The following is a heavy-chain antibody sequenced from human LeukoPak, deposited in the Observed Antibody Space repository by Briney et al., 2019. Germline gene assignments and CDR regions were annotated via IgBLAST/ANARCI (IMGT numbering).Heavy chain of an antibody. CDR3: ARDLVTVTKGFDI. D-gene: IGHD4-17*01. J-gene: IGHJ3*02. V-gene: IGHV4-59*11. Sequence: PSETLSLTCAVSGDSFSSHYWTWIRQPPGGGLEWIGYISYIGTTTYKPCLKSRVTISIDTSKNQFSLKLSSVTTADTAVYYCARDLVTVTKGFDIWGLGTMVSVSS. CDR2: ISYIGTT. CDR1: GDSFSSHY.